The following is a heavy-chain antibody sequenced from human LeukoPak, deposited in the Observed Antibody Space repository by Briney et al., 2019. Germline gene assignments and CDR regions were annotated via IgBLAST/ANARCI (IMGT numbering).Heavy chain of an antibody. V-gene: IGHV3-21*01. CDR3: ARERPVSSGYYYGPYYFDY. Sequence: GGSLRLSCAASGFTSSSYSMNWVRQAPGKGLEWVSSISSSSSYIYYADSVKGRFTISRDNAKNSLYLQMNSLRAEDTAVYYCARERPVSSGYYYGPYYFDYWGQGTLVTVSS. CDR1: GFTSSSYS. J-gene: IGHJ4*02. D-gene: IGHD3-22*01. CDR2: ISSSSSYI.